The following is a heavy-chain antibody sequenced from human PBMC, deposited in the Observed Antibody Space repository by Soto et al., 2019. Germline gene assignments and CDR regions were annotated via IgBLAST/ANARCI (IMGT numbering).Heavy chain of an antibody. CDR3: ARPADGHPRYFDS. CDR2: IYPGDSET. CDR1: GYNFATYW. D-gene: IGHD2-15*01. V-gene: IGHV5-51*01. J-gene: IGHJ4*02. Sequence: PGESLKISCKGSGYNFATYWIGWVRQMPGRGLEWMGIIYPGDSETRYSPSYQDHVTMSADKSISTAYLQWSSLSASDTAIYYCARPADGHPRYFDSWGQGTLVTVSS.